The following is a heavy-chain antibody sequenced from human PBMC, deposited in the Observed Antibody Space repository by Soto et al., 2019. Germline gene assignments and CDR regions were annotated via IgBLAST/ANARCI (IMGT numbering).Heavy chain of an antibody. CDR1: GGSISSYY. CDR3: ARRYGGTFDY. CDR2: IYYGGST. V-gene: IGHV4-59*08. J-gene: IGHJ4*02. Sequence: SETLSLTCTVSGGSISSYYWSWIRQPPGKGLEWIGYIYYGGSTNYNPSLKSRVTISVDTSKNQFSLKLNSVTAADTAVYYCARRYGGTFDYWGQGTLVTVSS. D-gene: IGHD2-15*01.